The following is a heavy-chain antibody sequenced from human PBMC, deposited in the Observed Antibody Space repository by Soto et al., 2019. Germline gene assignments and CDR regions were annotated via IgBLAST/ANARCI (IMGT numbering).Heavy chain of an antibody. D-gene: IGHD6-6*01. Sequence: SETLSLTCAVYGGSFSGYYWSWIRQPPGKGLEWIGEINHSGSTNYNPSLKSRVTISVDTSKNQFSLKLSSVTAADTAVYYCARGGTRTYSSSSPSRNNWFDPWGQGTLVTVSS. CDR3: ARGGTRTYSSSSPSRNNWFDP. J-gene: IGHJ5*02. V-gene: IGHV4-34*01. CDR1: GGSFSGYY. CDR2: INHSGST.